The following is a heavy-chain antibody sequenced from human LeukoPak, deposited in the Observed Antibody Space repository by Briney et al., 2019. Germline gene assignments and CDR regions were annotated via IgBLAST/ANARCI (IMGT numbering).Heavy chain of an antibody. V-gene: IGHV3-33*01. D-gene: IGHD4-11*01. CDR1: GFTFSSYG. CDR2: IWSDGTNK. J-gene: IGHJ4*02. CDR3: ARDAQRGFDYSNSLRY. Sequence: PGGSLRLSCAASGFTFSSYGMHWVRHAPGKGLEWVAVIWSDGTNKYYAGSVKGRFTISRADSRNTVYLQMNTLRPEDTGMYYCARDAQRGFDYSNSLRYWGQGTPVTVST.